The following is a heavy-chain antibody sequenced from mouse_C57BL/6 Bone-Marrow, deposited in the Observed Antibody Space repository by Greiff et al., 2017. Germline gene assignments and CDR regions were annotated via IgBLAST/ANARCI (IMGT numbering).Heavy chain of an antibody. CDR3: ARLSPFAY. CDR2: ISSGGSYT. D-gene: IGHD3-3*01. J-gene: IGHJ3*01. Sequence: EVHLVESGGDLVKPGGSLKLSCAASGFTFSSYGMSWVRQTPDKRLGWVATISSGGSYTYYPDSVKGRFTISRDNAKNTLYLQMSNLKSEDTAVYYCARLSPFAYWGQGTLVTVSA. V-gene: IGHV5-6*01. CDR1: GFTFSSYG.